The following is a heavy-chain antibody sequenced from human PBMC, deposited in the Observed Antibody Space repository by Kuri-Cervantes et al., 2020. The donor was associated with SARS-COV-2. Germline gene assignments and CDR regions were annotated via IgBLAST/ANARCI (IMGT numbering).Heavy chain of an antibody. J-gene: IGHJ4*02. CDR3: ARGPLVLRYFDWLLYKYYFDY. CDR2: MNPNSGNT. Sequence: ASVKVSCKASGYTFTSYGISWVRQATGQGLEWMGWMNPNSGNTGYAQKFQGRVTMTRNTSISTAYMELSSLRSEDTAVYYCARGPLVLRYFDWLLYKYYFDYWGQGTLVTVSS. CDR1: GYTFTSYG. V-gene: IGHV1-8*02. D-gene: IGHD3-9*01.